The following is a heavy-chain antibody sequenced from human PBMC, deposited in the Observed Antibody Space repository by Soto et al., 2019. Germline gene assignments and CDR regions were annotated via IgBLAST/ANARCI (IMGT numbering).Heavy chain of an antibody. CDR2: INHSGST. Sequence: QVELQQWGAGLLKPSETLSLTCAVYGASFIGYYWSWIRQPPGKGLEWIGEINHSGSTNYNPSLKSRVTISVDMSKNQFSLKLSSVTAADTAVYYCARPGFSSSWFLGNYYYYMDVWGKGTTVTVSS. CDR3: ARPGFSSSWFLGNYYYYMDV. V-gene: IGHV4-34*01. D-gene: IGHD6-13*01. CDR1: GASFIGYY. J-gene: IGHJ6*03.